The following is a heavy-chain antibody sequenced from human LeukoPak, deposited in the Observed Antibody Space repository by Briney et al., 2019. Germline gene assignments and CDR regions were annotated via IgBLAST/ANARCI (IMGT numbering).Heavy chain of an antibody. V-gene: IGHV3-30*03. D-gene: IGHD2-15*01. CDR2: ISYDGSNK. Sequence: GGSLRLSCAASGFTFSSYGMHWVRQAPGKGLEWVAVISYDGSNKYYADSVKGRFTISRDNSKNTLYLQMNSLRAEDTAVYYCARRYCSGSSCYGNFDYWGQGTLVTVSS. CDR3: ARRYCSGSSCYGNFDY. CDR1: GFTFSSYG. J-gene: IGHJ4*02.